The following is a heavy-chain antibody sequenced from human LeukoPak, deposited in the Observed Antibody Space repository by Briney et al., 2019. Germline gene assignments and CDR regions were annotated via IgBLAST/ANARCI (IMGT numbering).Heavy chain of an antibody. V-gene: IGHV1-69*13. Sequence: SVKVSCKASGGSFSSYAISWERQAPGQGLEWMGGIIPIFGTANYAQKFQGRVTITADESTSTAYMELSSLRSEDTAVYYCASANYSSSWYPLGYYYYYMDVWGKGTTVTVSS. CDR1: GGSFSSYA. CDR2: IIPIFGTA. J-gene: IGHJ6*03. D-gene: IGHD6-13*01. CDR3: ASANYSSSWYPLGYYYYYMDV.